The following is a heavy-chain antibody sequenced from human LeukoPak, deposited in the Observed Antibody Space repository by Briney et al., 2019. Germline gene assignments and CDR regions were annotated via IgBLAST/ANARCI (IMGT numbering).Heavy chain of an antibody. J-gene: IGHJ3*02. Sequence: AASVKVSCKASGGTFSSYAISWVRQAPGQGLEWMGGIIPIFGTANYAQKFQGRVTITTDESTSTAYMELSSLRSEDTAVYYCASNGGDTAMVTDNAFDTWGQGTMVTVSS. D-gene: IGHD5-18*01. CDR3: ASNGGDTAMVTDNAFDT. CDR1: GGTFSSYA. V-gene: IGHV1-69*05. CDR2: IIPIFGTA.